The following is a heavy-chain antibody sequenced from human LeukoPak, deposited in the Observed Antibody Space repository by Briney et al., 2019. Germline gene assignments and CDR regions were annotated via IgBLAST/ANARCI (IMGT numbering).Heavy chain of an antibody. CDR2: IYYSGST. D-gene: IGHD2-21*01. J-gene: IGHJ4*02. V-gene: IGHV4-59*01. CDR1: GGSISSYY. Sequence: SETLSLTCTVSGGSISSYYWSWIRQPPGKGLEWIGYIYYSGSTNYNPSLKSRVTISVDTSKNQFSLKLSSVTAADTAVYYCARERPGYSFFDYWGQGTLVTVSS. CDR3: ARERPGYSFFDY.